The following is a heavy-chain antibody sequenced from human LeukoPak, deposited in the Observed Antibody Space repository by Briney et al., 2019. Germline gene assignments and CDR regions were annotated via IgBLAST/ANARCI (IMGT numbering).Heavy chain of an antibody. D-gene: IGHD1-26*01. CDR3: AKPSGSGVDY. Sequence: GGSLRLSCGASGFIFDAHDMHWVRQAPGKGLEWVAFIRSDGYHTYYADSVKGRFTITRDNSKNTLYLQMNSLRLEDMALYYCAKPSGSGVDYWGRGTRVTVSS. J-gene: IGHJ4*02. CDR1: GFIFDAHD. V-gene: IGHV3-30*02. CDR2: IRSDGYHT.